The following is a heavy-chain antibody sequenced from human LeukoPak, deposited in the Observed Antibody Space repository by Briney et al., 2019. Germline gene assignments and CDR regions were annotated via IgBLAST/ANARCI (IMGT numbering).Heavy chain of an antibody. J-gene: IGHJ6*02. CDR1: GGLYIGYY. D-gene: IGHD3-10*01. CDR3: ARGRRYYGSGSSYGMDV. Sequence: PSLKVFLTCALNGGLYIGYYWCWIRVSPGLNLLLIGEVHHGGSTNYNPSLKSRVTISVDTAKNQFSLKLSSVTAADTAAYYCARGRRYYGSGSSYGMDVWVQGTTVTVSS. V-gene: IGHV4-34*01. CDR2: VHHGGST.